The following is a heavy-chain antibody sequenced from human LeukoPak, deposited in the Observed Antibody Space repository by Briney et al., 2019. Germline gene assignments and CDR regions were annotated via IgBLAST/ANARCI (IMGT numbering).Heavy chain of an antibody. CDR2: ISYDGSNK. CDR3: AKTGRSLIVVVPEIDY. Sequence: GGSLRLSCAASGFTFSSYGMHWVRQAPGKGLEWVAVISYDGSNKYYADSVKGRFTISRDNSKNTLYLRMNSLRAEDTAVYYCAKTGRSLIVVVPEIDYWGQGTLVTVSS. V-gene: IGHV3-30*18. CDR1: GFTFSSYG. D-gene: IGHD2-2*01. J-gene: IGHJ4*02.